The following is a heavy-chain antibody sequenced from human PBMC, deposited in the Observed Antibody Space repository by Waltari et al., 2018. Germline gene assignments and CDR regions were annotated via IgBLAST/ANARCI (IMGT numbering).Heavy chain of an antibody. V-gene: IGHV4-59*11. CDR2: IYYSGST. CDR1: GGSISSHY. D-gene: IGHD3-22*01. CDR3: AREGITTGYFDL. Sequence: QVQLQESGPGLVKPSETLSLTCTVSGGSISSHYWSWIRQPPGKGLEWIGYIYYSGSTNDNPSLKSRDTISVDTSKNQFSLKLSSVTAADTAVYDCAREGITTGYFDLGGRGTLVTGSS. J-gene: IGHJ2*01.